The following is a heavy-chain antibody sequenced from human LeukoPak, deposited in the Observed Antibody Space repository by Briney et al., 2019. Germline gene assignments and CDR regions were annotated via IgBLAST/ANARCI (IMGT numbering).Heavy chain of an antibody. CDR3: ASEVIGYGYAFDI. Sequence: SETLSLTCTVSGGSISSYYWSWIRQPPGKGLEWIGYIYYSGSTNYNPSLKSRVTISVDTSKNQFSLKLSSVTAADTAVYYCASEVIGYGYAFDIWGQGTMVTVSS. J-gene: IGHJ3*02. D-gene: IGHD5-12*01. CDR2: IYYSGST. V-gene: IGHV4-59*01. CDR1: GGSISSYY.